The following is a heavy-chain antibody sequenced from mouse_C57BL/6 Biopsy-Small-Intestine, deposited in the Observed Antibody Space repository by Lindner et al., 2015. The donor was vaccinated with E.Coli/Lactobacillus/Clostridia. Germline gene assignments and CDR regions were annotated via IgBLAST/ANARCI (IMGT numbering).Heavy chain of an antibody. D-gene: IGHD2-2*01. V-gene: IGHV1-84*02. CDR2: INPNSGYT. Sequence: SVKVSCKASGYPFTAYYMHWVRQAPGQGLEWMGWINPNSGYTQFAQKFQGRVTMTRDSSISTTYMELTSLRSDDTAVYYCAMILVTFGGVIHNWGQGTLVTVSS. CDR3: AMILVTFGGVIHN. CDR1: GYPFTAYY. J-gene: IGHJ4*01.